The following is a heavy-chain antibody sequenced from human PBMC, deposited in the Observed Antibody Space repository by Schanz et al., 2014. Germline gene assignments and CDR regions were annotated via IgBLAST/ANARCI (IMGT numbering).Heavy chain of an antibody. J-gene: IGHJ4*02. CDR3: ARDRLECGAECYSVEVFEI. CDR2: IIPSLGLA. CDR1: GGTFSSFG. D-gene: IGHD2-21*01. V-gene: IGHV1-69*09. Sequence: QVQLVQSGAEAKKPGSSVKVSCKASGGTFSSFGINWVRQAPGQGLEWMGRIIPSLGLAKYEQKFQDKVTSTADTSTTTAYMELSGLRSEDTAVYYCARDRLECGAECYSVEVFEIWGQGTLVIVSS.